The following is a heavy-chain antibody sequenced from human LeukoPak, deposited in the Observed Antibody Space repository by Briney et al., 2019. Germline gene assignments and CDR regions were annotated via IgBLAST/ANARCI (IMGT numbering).Heavy chain of an antibody. V-gene: IGHV4-61*02. CDR3: ASDWSTDY. CDR2: IYTSGST. D-gene: IGHD3-3*01. Sequence: RTSETLSLTCTVSGGSISSGSYYWSWIRQPAGKGLEWIGRIYTSGSTNYNPSLKSRVTISVDTSKNQFSLKLSSVTAADTAVYYCASDWSTDYWGQGTLVTVSS. J-gene: IGHJ4*02. CDR1: GGSISSGSYY.